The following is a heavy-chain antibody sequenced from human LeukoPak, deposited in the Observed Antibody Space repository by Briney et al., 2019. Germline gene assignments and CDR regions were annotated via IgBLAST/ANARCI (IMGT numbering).Heavy chain of an antibody. CDR3: ARDYHTAMAPDAFDI. CDR1: GGSISSYY. J-gene: IGHJ3*02. CDR2: IYTSGST. D-gene: IGHD5-18*01. Sequence: SETLSLTCTVSGGSISSYYWSWIRQPAGKGLEWIGRIYTSGSTNYNPSLKSRVTMSADTSKNQFSLKLSSVTAADTAVYYCARDYHTAMAPDAFDIWGQGTMVTVSS. V-gene: IGHV4-4*07.